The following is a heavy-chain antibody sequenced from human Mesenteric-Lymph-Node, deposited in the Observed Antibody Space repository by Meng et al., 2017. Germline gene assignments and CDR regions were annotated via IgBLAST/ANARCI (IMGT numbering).Heavy chain of an antibody. D-gene: IGHD3-9*01. Sequence: GGSLRPSCAASGFIFSSYAMYWVRQAPGKGLEWVSSISSSSSYIYYADSVKGRFTISRDNAKNTLYLQMNSLRAEDTAVYYCARDRRILYDILTGYDYWGQGTLVTVSS. CDR1: GFIFSSYA. J-gene: IGHJ4*02. V-gene: IGHV3-21*01. CDR3: ARDRRILYDILTGYDY. CDR2: ISSSSSYI.